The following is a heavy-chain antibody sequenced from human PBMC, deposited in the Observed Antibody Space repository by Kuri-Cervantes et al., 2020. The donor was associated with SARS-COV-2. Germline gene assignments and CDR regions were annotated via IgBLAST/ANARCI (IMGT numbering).Heavy chain of an antibody. D-gene: IGHD3-16*01. CDR1: GGSFSAYY. J-gene: IGHJ4*02. V-gene: IGHV4-34*01. CDR2: IKHSGST. CDR3: AGSPGGVFDC. Sequence: SQTLSLTCAVYGGSFSAYYWSWIRQPPGKGLEWIGEIKHSGSTNYNPSLKSRVTISVDTSKHQLSLKLSSVTAADTAVYYCAGSPGGVFDCWGQGTLVTVSS.